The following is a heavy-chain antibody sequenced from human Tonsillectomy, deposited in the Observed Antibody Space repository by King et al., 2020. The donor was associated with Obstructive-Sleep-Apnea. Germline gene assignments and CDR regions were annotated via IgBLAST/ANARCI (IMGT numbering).Heavy chain of an antibody. D-gene: IGHD6-13*01. J-gene: IGHJ5*02. CDR2: ISSSGSYI. CDR3: AREGERQLVWEYNWFDP. V-gene: IGHV3-21*01. CDR1: GFIFSGYS. Sequence: VQLVQSGGGLVKPGGSLRLSCAASGFIFSGYSMNWVRQAPGKGQEWVSSISSSGSYIYFADSVKGRFTTSRDNAKNSLYLQINSLRAEDTAVYYCAREGERQLVWEYNWFDPWGQGTLVTVSS.